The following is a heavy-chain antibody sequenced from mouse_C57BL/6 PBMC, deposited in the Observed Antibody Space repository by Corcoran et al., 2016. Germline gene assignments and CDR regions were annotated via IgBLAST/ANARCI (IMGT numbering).Heavy chain of an antibody. D-gene: IGHD6-1*01. CDR1: GYTFTDYY. V-gene: IGHV1-19*01. CDR3: ASLLGNFDY. Sequence: EVQLQQSGPVLVKPGASVKMSCKASGYTFTDYYMNWVKQSHGKSLEWIGVINPYNGGTSYNQKFKGKATLIVDKSSSTAYMELNSLTSEDSAVYYCASLLGNFDYWGQGTTLTVSS. CDR2: INPYNGGT. J-gene: IGHJ2*01.